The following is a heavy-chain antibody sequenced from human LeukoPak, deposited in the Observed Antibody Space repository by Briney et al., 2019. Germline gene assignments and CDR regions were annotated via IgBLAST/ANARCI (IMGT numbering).Heavy chain of an antibody. CDR3: ARDLPGDSSFDY. Sequence: PSQTLSLTCSVSGGSISSGSYYWSWIRQPAGKGLEWIGRIYTSGSTNYNPSLKSRVTISVDTSKNQFSLKLSSVTAADTAVYYCARDLPGDSSFDYWGQGTLVTVSS. D-gene: IGHD7-27*01. CDR1: GGSISSGSYY. CDR2: IYTSGST. J-gene: IGHJ4*02. V-gene: IGHV4-61*02.